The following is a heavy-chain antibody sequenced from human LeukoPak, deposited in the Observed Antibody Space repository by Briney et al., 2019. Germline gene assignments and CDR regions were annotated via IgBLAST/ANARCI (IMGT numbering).Heavy chain of an antibody. J-gene: IGHJ2*01. CDR3: ARVTRKMGAFDL. CDR2: ITYTGST. Sequence: KPSETLSLTCTVSGGSISSYYWSWIRQPPGKGLEWLGYITYTGSTNYNPSLKSRVTISIDTSKMQFSLRVNSVTAADTAVYYCARVTRKMGAFDLWGRGTLVTVSS. V-gene: IGHV4-59*01. D-gene: IGHD1-26*01. CDR1: GGSISSYY.